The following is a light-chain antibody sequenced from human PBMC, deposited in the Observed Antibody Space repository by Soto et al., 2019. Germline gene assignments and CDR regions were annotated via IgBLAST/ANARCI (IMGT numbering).Light chain of an antibody. CDR2: GAS. J-gene: IGKJ5*01. V-gene: IGKV3-15*01. Sequence: EIVMTQCPGTLCLSPGQGATLSCNASVSVMTDLAWYQQKPGQAPRLLIYGASTRAAGVPVRFSGSGSGSEFTLTIDTLQSEDFAVYYCQQYHNWLPITFGQGTRLEIK. CDR1: VSVMTD. CDR3: QQYHNWLPIT.